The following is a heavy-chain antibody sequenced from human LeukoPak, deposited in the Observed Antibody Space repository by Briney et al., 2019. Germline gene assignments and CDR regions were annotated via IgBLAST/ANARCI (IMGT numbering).Heavy chain of an antibody. D-gene: IGHD3-22*01. CDR3: ARIFSGYILDY. CDR2: IYHSGST. J-gene: IGHJ4*02. V-gene: IGHV4-38-2*02. CDR1: GYSISSGYY. Sequence: PSETLSLTCTVSGYSISSGYYWGWIRQPPAKGLEWIGSIYHSGSTYYNPSLKSRVTISVDTSKNQFSLKLSSVTAADTAVYYCARIFSGYILDYWGQGTLVTVSS.